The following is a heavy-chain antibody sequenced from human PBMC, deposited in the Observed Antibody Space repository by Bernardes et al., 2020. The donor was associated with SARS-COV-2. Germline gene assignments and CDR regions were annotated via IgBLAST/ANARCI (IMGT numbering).Heavy chain of an antibody. Sequence: RGSLRLSCAASGFTFSSYSMNWVRQAPGKGLEWVSSISSSSSYIYYADSVKGRFTISRDNAKNSMYLQMNSLRAEDTAVYYCAREFSHQWPAYNWFDPWGQGTLVTVSS. CDR1: GFTFSSYS. V-gene: IGHV3-21*01. CDR2: ISSSSSYI. D-gene: IGHD6-19*01. CDR3: AREFSHQWPAYNWFDP. J-gene: IGHJ5*02.